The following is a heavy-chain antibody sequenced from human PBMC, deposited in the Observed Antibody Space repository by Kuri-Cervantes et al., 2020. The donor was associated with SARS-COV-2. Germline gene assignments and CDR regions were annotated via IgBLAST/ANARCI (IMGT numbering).Heavy chain of an antibody. D-gene: IGHD6-13*01. CDR3: AREEYSSSWQTYYFDY. J-gene: IGHJ4*02. Sequence: GESLKISCAASGFTFSSYWMHWVRQAPGKGLVWVSRINSDGSSTSYADSVKGRFTISRDNAKNTLYLQMNSLRAEDTAVYYCAREEYSSSWQTYYFDYWGQGTLVTVSS. CDR1: GFTFSSYW. CDR2: INSDGSST. V-gene: IGHV3-74*01.